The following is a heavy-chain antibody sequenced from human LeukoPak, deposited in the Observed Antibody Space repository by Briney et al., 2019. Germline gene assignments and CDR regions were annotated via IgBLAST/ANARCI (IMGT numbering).Heavy chain of an antibody. CDR1: GFTFSSYW. D-gene: IGHD4-17*01. V-gene: IGHV3-74*01. J-gene: IGHJ4*02. Sequence: GGTLRLSCAASGFTFSSYWMHWVRQTPGKGLVWVSRINGAGSSISYADSVKGRVTISRDNAKNTLYLQMNNLRAEDTAVYYCARGGDYKNDYWGQGTLVTVSS. CDR2: INGAGSSI. CDR3: ARGGDYKNDY.